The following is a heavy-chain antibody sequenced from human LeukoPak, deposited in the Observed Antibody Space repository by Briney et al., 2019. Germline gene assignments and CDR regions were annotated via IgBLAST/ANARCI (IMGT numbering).Heavy chain of an antibody. Sequence: PRASVKVSCKPSGYTFTSYDINTVRQAPEPGLEWMGRMNPNSGKISYAQKFQGSFTMTRNTSRSTAYMELSSLRSEDTVSYYCASQVRLGSRASDYRGQGTLGTVSS. CDR3: ASQVRLGSRASDY. V-gene: IGHV1-8*01. CDR1: GYTFTSYD. CDR2: MNPNSGKI. J-gene: IGHJ4*02. D-gene: IGHD2-15*01.